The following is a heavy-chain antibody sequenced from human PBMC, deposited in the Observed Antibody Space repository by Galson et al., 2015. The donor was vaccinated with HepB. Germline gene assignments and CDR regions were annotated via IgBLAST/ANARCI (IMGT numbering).Heavy chain of an antibody. Sequence: PALVKPTPTLTLTCTFSGFSLSTSGVGVGWIRQPPGKALEWLALIYWDDDKRYSPSLKSRLTITKDTSKNQVVLTMTNMDPVDTATYYCARTDIELDYDSSGYYYWAFDYWGQGTLVTVSS. CDR1: GFSLSTSGVG. CDR2: IYWDDDK. J-gene: IGHJ4*02. CDR3: ARTDIELDYDSSGYYYWAFDY. V-gene: IGHV2-5*02. D-gene: IGHD3-22*01.